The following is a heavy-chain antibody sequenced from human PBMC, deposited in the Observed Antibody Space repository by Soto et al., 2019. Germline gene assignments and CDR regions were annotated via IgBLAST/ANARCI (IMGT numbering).Heavy chain of an antibody. V-gene: IGHV6-1*01. CDR3: ARGVRTTVHYYYYYYGMDV. Sequence: SQTLSLTCAISGDSVSSNSAAWNWIRQSPSRGLEWLGRTYYRSKWYNDYAVSVKSRITINPDTSKNQFSLQLNSVTPEDTAVYYCARGVRTTVHYYYYYYGMDVWGQGTTVTVSS. J-gene: IGHJ6*02. CDR1: GDSVSSNSAA. CDR2: TYYRSKWYN. D-gene: IGHD4-4*01.